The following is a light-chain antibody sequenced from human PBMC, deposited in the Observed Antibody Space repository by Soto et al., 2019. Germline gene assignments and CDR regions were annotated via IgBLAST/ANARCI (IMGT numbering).Light chain of an antibody. J-gene: IGKJ1*01. CDR3: QKYNTAPWT. Sequence: DIQMTQSPSSLSASVGDRVTITCQASQGINNYLAWYQQKPGKVPKLLIYAASTLQSGVPSRFSGSGSGTDFTLTISSLQPEDFATYYCQKYNTAPWTFGQGTKVEIK. CDR1: QGINNY. CDR2: AAS. V-gene: IGKV1-27*01.